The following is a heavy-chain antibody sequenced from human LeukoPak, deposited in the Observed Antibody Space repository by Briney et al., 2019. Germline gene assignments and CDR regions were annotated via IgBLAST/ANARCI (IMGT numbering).Heavy chain of an antibody. D-gene: IGHD1-26*01. CDR1: GFTFSSYG. J-gene: IGHJ3*02. CDR2: IRYDGSKK. V-gene: IGHV3-30*02. Sequence: PGGSLRLSCAASGFTFSSYGMHRVRQAPGKGLEWVAFIRYDGSKKYYADSVKGRFTISRDNSKNTLYLQMNSLRVDDTAVYYCARGDFESGTYNDAFDIWGQGTMVTVS. CDR3: ARGDFESGTYNDAFDI.